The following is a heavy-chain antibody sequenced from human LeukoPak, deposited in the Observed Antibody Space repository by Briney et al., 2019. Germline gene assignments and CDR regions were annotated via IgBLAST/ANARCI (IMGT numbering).Heavy chain of an antibody. CDR1: GYTFTSYG. D-gene: IGHD4-23*01. CDR3: ARDGYGGNSVGDYYYAMDV. V-gene: IGHV1-18*01. Sequence: ATVKVSCKASGYTFTSYGISWVRQAPGQGLEWMGWISAYNGNTNYAQKLQGRVTMTTDTSTSTAYMELRSLRSDDTAVYYCARDGYGGNSVGDYYYAMDVWGQGTTVTVSS. J-gene: IGHJ6*02. CDR2: ISAYNGNT.